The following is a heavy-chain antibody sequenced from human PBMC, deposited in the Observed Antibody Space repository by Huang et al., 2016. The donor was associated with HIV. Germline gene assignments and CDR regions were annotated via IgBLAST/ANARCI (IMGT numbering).Heavy chain of an antibody. Sequence: VQLVQSGAEVKKPGESLKISCKGSGYSFSSYWIAWVRQMPGKGLEWMGIIFPDDSDTTYSASVEGQVTISADKSSGTAYLQWSSLKASDTAMYYCARRFSSSSGYFDYWGQGSLVTVSS. CDR1: GYSFSSYW. J-gene: IGHJ4*02. D-gene: IGHD6-6*01. CDR2: IFPDDSDT. V-gene: IGHV5-51*01. CDR3: ARRFSSSSGYFDY.